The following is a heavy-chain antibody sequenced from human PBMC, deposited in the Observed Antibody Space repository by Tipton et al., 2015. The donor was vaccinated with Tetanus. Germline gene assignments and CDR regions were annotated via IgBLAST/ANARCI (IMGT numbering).Heavy chain of an antibody. CDR3: ARVQEQRIYFYGMDV. CDR1: GGSFSTYI. Sequence: QSGAEVKRPGSSVKVSCETSGGSFSTYITSWVRQAPGQGLEWVGWISAYNGKTKYAQKLQGRVTMTTDRSASTAYMDLRRLRPDDTAVYYCARVQEQRIYFYGMDVWGQGTTVTVSS. CDR2: ISAYNGKT. V-gene: IGHV1-18*04. D-gene: IGHD6-25*01. J-gene: IGHJ6*02.